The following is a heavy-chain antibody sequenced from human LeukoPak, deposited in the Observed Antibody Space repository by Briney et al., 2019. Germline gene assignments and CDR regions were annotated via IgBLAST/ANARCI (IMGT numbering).Heavy chain of an antibody. CDR2: IIPIFGTA. D-gene: IGHD3-9*01. CDR1: GGTSSSYA. V-gene: IGHV1-69*06. CDR3: ARGTSSNYDILTGYYNVRQDAFDI. J-gene: IGHJ3*02. Sequence: SVKVSCKASGGTSSSYAISWVRQAPGQGLEWMGGIIPIFGTANYAQKFQGRVTITADKSTSTAYMELSSLRSEDTAVYYCARGTSSNYDILTGYYNVRQDAFDIWGQGTMVTVSS.